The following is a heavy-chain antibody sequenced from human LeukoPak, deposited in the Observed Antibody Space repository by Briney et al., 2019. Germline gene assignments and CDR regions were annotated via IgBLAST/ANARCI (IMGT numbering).Heavy chain of an antibody. Sequence: MPSETLSLTCAVYGGSFSGYYWSWIRQPPGKGLEWIGEINHSGRTNYNPSLKSRVTISVDTSKNQFSLKLSSVTAADTAVYYCARGPDIVVVVAATLDWYFDLWGRGTLVTVSS. CDR2: INHSGRT. CDR1: GGSFSGYY. V-gene: IGHV4-34*01. CDR3: ARGPDIVVVVAATLDWYFDL. D-gene: IGHD2-15*01. J-gene: IGHJ2*01.